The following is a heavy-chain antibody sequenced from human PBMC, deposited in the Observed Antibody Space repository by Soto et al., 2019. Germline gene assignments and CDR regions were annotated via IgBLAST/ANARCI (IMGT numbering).Heavy chain of an antibody. V-gene: IGHV3-33*06. CDR2: IWYDGSIE. CDR3: AKPSYDFWSGYYHPFDY. Sequence: GSLRLSCAASGFTFSSYGMHWVRQAPGKGLEWVAIIWYDGSIEYYRDSVKGRFTISRDNSKNTLYLQMNNLRAEDTAVYYCAKPSYDFWSGYYHPFDYWGQGTLVTVSS. D-gene: IGHD3-3*01. CDR1: GFTFSSYG. J-gene: IGHJ4*02.